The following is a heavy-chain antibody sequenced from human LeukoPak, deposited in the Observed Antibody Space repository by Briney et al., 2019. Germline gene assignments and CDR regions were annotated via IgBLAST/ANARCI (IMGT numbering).Heavy chain of an antibody. Sequence: ASVKVSCKASGYTFTGYYMHWVRQAPGQGLEWMGWINPNSGGTNYAQKFQGRVTMTRDTSISTAYMELSRLRSDDTAVYYCARDRGDSYSDIWYFDLWGRGTLVTVSS. V-gene: IGHV1-2*02. J-gene: IGHJ2*01. CDR3: ARDRGDSYSDIWYFDL. D-gene: IGHD2-21*02. CDR2: INPNSGGT. CDR1: GYTFTGYY.